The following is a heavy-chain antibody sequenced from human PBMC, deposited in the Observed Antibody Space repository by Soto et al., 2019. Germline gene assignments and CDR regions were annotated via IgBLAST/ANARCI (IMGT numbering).Heavy chain of an antibody. CDR3: ARLASGWQYYYFDF. D-gene: IGHD6-19*01. J-gene: IGHJ2*01. V-gene: IGHV4-34*01. Sequence: QVQLQQWVAGLLKPSETLSLTCAVYGGSFSPYFWSWIRQPPGKGLEWIGEINHSGSTNYNPCLTRRATFSVETSKNQVSLKLTSVTAADTAVYYCARLASGWQYYYFDFWGRGTPVTVSS. CDR1: GGSFSPYF. CDR2: INHSGST.